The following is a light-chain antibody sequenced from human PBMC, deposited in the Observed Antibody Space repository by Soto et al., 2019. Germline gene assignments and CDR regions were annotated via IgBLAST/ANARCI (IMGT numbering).Light chain of an antibody. Sequence: EIVLTQSPGTQSLSPGERATLSCRASQSVSSTYLAWYQQKPGQAPRLLIYGASSRATGIPDRFSGSGSGTDFTLTISRLEPEDFAVYYCQQYGSSSTFGGGTKVEIK. V-gene: IGKV3-20*01. CDR3: QQYGSSST. CDR1: QSVSSTY. J-gene: IGKJ4*01. CDR2: GAS.